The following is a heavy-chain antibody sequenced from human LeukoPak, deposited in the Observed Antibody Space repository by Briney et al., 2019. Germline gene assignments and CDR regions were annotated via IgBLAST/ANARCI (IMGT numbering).Heavy chain of an antibody. Sequence: GGSLRLSCAASGFTFSSYSMNWVRQAPGKGLEWVSSVSSSSSSIYYADSVKGRFTISRDNAKNSLYLQMNSLRAEDTAVYYCARASGDIVETATMGSYWGQGTLVTVSS. CDR1: GFTFSSYS. CDR2: VSSSSSSI. V-gene: IGHV3-21*01. D-gene: IGHD5-18*01. CDR3: ARASGDIVETATMGSY. J-gene: IGHJ4*02.